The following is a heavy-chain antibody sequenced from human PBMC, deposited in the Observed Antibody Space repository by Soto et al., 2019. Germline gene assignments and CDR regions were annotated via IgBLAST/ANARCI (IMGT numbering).Heavy chain of an antibody. V-gene: IGHV3-23*01. Sequence: GGSLRLSCAASGFTFISYAMSWVRQAPWKGLEWVSAISGSGGSTYYADSVKGRFTISRDNSKNTLYLQMNSLRAEDTAVYYCAKGVWAGGYSGYGVDAFDIWGQGTMVTVS. D-gene: IGHD5-12*01. CDR3: AKGVWAGGYSGYGVDAFDI. J-gene: IGHJ3*02. CDR1: GFTFISYA. CDR2: ISGSGGST.